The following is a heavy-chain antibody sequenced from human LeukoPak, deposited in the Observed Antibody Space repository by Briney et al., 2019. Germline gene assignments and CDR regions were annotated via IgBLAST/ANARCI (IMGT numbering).Heavy chain of an antibody. Sequence: SETLSLTCTVSGGSISSYHWSWIRQPPGKGLEWIVYIYYSGSTKHNLSLKNRVTISVDTYKNQFSLKLSSVTVADTAVYYCARVIHSLDTRGRYYYYGMDVWGQGTTVTVSS. J-gene: IGHJ6*02. CDR3: ARVIHSLDTRGRYYYYGMDV. CDR2: IYYSGST. D-gene: IGHD2-15*01. CDR1: GGSISSYH. V-gene: IGHV4-59*01.